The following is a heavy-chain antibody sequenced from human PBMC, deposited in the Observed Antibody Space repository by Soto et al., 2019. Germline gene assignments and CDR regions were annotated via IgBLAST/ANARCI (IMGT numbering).Heavy chain of an antibody. V-gene: IGHV3-23*01. CDR3: AKNRGRVTTSWPLDY. Sequence: EVQLLESGGDLVQPGRSLRLSCAASGFTFSGYAMSWVRQAPGKGLEWVSVIHGGGNSAYYADSVKGRFTISRDNSKNTLYLQMSSLRGEDTAVYYCAKNRGRVTTSWPLDYWGQGTLVTVSS. CDR1: GFTFSGYA. D-gene: IGHD4-17*01. CDR2: IHGGGNSA. J-gene: IGHJ4*02.